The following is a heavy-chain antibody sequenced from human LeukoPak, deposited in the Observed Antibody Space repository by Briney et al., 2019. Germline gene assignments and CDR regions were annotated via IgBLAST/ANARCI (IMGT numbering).Heavy chain of an antibody. J-gene: IGHJ4*02. Sequence: VALVKVSCKASGYSFTDYYIHWVQKAPGQGLEWMGWINPNSGDTNYAQNLHGRVTMTRDWSINTAYLEVSSLKSDDTVVFYCARGEQWLTRYWGQGTLVTVSS. CDR2: INPNSGDT. CDR1: GYSFTDYY. D-gene: IGHD6-19*01. CDR3: ARGEQWLTRY. V-gene: IGHV1-2*02.